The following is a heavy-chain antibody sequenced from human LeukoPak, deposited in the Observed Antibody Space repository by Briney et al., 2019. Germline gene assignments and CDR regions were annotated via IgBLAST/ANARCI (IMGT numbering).Heavy chain of an antibody. CDR1: GVSITSNH. D-gene: IGHD2-21*01. CDR2: VHHSGGT. J-gene: IGHJ4*02. CDR3: ARHGGHYQSDD. V-gene: IGHV4-4*02. Sequence: SETLSLTCTVSGVSITSNHWSWVRQPPGKGLEWIGQVHHSGGTSYNPSLRSRVTISIDKSENQFSLKLNSVTAADTAVYYCARHGGHYQSDDWGQGTLVTVSS.